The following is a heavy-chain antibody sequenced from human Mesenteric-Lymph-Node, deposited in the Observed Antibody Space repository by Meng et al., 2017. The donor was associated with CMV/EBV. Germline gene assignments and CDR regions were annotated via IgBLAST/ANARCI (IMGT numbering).Heavy chain of an antibody. D-gene: IGHD3-22*01. CDR2: MNPNSGNT. Sequence: ASVKVSCKASGYTFTSYGISWVRQAPGQGLEWMGWMNPNSGNTGYAQKFQGRVTITRNTSISTAYMELSSLRSEDTAVYYCARAHLYDSTDTSMDVWGQGTTVTVSS. CDR1: GYTFTSYG. V-gene: IGHV1-8*03. CDR3: ARAHLYDSTDTSMDV. J-gene: IGHJ6*02.